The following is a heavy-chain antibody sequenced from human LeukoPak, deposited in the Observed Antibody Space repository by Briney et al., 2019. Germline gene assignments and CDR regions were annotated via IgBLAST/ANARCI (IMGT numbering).Heavy chain of an antibody. CDR3: ARDDSSGWPYFGY. CDR2: IYYSGGT. D-gene: IGHD6-19*01. J-gene: IGHJ4*02. V-gene: IGHV4-39*02. Sequence: SETLSLTCTVSGGSISSSSYYWGWIRQPPGKGLEWIGNIYYSGGTYYSPSLKSRVTISVETSKNQFSLKLSSVTAADTAVYYCARDDSSGWPYFGYWGQGTLVTVSS. CDR1: GGSISSSSYY.